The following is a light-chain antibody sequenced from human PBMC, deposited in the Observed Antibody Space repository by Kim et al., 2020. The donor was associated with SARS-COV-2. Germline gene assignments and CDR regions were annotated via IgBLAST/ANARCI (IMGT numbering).Light chain of an antibody. CDR3: QQHDDLPLT. CDR2: DAS. V-gene: IGKV1-33*01. Sequence: SASVGDRVTITCQASQDITNYLNWFQQKPGKAPKLLIYDASRLQSGVPSRFSGSGSGTNFILTISSLQPDDTATYYCQQHDDLPLTFGGGTKVEI. CDR1: QDITNY. J-gene: IGKJ4*01.